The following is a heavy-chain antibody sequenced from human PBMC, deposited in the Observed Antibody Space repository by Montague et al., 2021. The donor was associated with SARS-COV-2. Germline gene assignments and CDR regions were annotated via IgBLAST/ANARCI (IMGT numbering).Heavy chain of an antibody. V-gene: IGHV3-11*01. J-gene: IGHJ4*02. D-gene: IGHD2-21*02. Sequence: SRSLSLAASGFIFSDYYMTWVRQAPGKGLEWVSYISSSGTFIYYADSLKGRLTISRDNAKNSLYLQMNSLTAEDTAVYYCGRDAKATVYWGQGTLVTVSS. CDR2: ISSSGTFI. CDR3: GRDAKATVY. CDR1: GFIFSDYY.